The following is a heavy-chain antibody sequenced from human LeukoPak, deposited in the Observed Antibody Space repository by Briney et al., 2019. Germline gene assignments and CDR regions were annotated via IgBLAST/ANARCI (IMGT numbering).Heavy chain of an antibody. CDR1: GLSFSSHE. CDR2: ISSSGGTI. CDR3: ARQHYDFWLPADY. V-gene: IGHV3-48*03. J-gene: IGHJ4*02. D-gene: IGHD3-3*01. Sequence: PGGSLRLSCAASGLSFSSHEMNWVRQAPGKGLEWVSYISSSGGTIYYADSVKGRFTISRDNAKNSLYLQMNSLRAEDTAVYYCARQHYDFWLPADYWGQGTLVTVSS.